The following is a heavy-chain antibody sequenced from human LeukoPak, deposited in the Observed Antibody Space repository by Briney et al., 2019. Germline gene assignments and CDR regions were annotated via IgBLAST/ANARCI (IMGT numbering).Heavy chain of an antibody. CDR2: IYPGDSDN. J-gene: IGHJ5*02. CDR1: GYSFPNYW. V-gene: IGHV5-51*01. D-gene: IGHD2-2*02. CDR3: ARGPYAYTSSATLGSYNWFDP. Sequence: GGSLKISCKGSGYSFPNYWIGWVRQMPGKGLEWMGIIYPGDSDNRYSPSSQDQVTISVDKSISTAYLQWSSLKASDTAMYYCARGPYAYTSSATLGSYNWFDPWGQGSLVTVSS.